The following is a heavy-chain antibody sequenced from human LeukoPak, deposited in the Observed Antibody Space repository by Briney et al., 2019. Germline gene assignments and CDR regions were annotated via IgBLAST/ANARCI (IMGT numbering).Heavy chain of an antibody. J-gene: IGHJ5*01. V-gene: IGHV4-59*11. D-gene: IGHD3-16*01. CDR1: GGSNRSQY. CDR3: ARGAVMPSSRFDS. CDR2: IYYSGST. Sequence: SETLSLIYTVSGGSNRSQYSIWVRQPPGKGLEWIGYIYYSGSTNYNPSLKSRVTISVDTSKNQFSLKMSSVTAADTAVYYCARGAVMPSSRFDSWGQGNLVTVSS.